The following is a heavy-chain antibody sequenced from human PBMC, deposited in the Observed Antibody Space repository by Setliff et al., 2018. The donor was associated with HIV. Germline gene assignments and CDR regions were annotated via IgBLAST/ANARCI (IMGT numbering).Heavy chain of an antibody. CDR3: ASSRPPDDSSGYLDH. J-gene: IGHJ4*01. V-gene: IGHV3-7*03. CDR1: GLTFSNSW. CDR2: IKKDGSDK. D-gene: IGHD3-22*01. Sequence: GESLKISCAASGLTFSNSWMTWVRQAPGKGLEWVANIKKDGSDKFYVDSVKGRFAISRDNAKNSLNLEMNSLRAEDTAIYYCASSRPPDDSSGYLDHWGQGTLVTVSS.